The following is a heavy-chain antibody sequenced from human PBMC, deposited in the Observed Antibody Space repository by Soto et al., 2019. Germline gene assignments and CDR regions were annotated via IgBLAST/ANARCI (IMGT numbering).Heavy chain of an antibody. CDR3: ARDYGYCSSTSCYTAFDI. J-gene: IGHJ3*02. V-gene: IGHV1-2*04. D-gene: IGHD2-2*02. CDR2: INPNSGGT. Sequence: ASVKVSCKASGYTFTGYYMHWVRKAPGQGLEWMGWINPNSGGTNYAQKFQGWVTMTRDTSISTAYMELSRLRSDDTAVYYCARDYGYCSSTSCYTAFDIWGQGTMVTVSS. CDR1: GYTFTGYY.